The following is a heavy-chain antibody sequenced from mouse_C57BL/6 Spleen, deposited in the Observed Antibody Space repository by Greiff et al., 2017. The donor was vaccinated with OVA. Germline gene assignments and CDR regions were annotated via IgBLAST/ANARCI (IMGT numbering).Heavy chain of an antibody. V-gene: IGHV3-6*01. CDR2: ISYDGSN. CDR1: GYSITSGYY. Sequence: EVKLVESGPGLVKPSQSLSLTCSVTGYSITSGYYWNWIRQFPGNKLEWMGYISYDGSNNYNPSLKNRISITRDTSKNQFFLKLNSVTTEDTATYYCARPYYDYDEAWFAYWGQGTLVTVSA. D-gene: IGHD2-4*01. J-gene: IGHJ3*01. CDR3: ARPYYDYDEAWFAY.